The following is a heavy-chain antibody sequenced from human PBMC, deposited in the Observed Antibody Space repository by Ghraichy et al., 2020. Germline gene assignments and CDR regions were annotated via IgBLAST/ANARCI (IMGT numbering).Heavy chain of an antibody. Sequence: ASVKVSCKASGYTFTSYAMHWVRQAPGQRLEWMGWINAGNGNTKYSQKFQGRVTITRDTSASTAYMELSSLRSEDTAVYYCASDGAAAGPYYYYYYYMDVWGKGTTVTVSS. J-gene: IGHJ6*03. D-gene: IGHD6-13*01. CDR3: ASDGAAAGPYYYYYYYMDV. CDR1: GYTFTSYA. V-gene: IGHV1-3*01. CDR2: INAGNGNT.